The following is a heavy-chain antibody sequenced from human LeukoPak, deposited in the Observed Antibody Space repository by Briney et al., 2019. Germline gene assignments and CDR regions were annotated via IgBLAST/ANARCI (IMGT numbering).Heavy chain of an antibody. CDR3: ARAYSSGWYGSTDY. Sequence: ASVKLSCKASGYTFIDYYMHWVRQAPGQGLEWMGWIDPKSGGTSYAQKFQDRGAMIRDTSISTAYMELTRLRSDDTAVYYCARAYSSGWYGSTDYWGQGTLVTVSS. CDR1: GYTFIDYY. V-gene: IGHV1-2*02. J-gene: IGHJ4*02. D-gene: IGHD6-19*01. CDR2: IDPKSGGT.